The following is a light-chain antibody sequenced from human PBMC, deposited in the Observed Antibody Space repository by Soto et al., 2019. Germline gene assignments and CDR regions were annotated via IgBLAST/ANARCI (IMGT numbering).Light chain of an antibody. CDR2: AAS. CDR3: QQSYSTPMYT. CDR1: QSISSX. Sequence: DIQMTQSPSSLSASVGDRVTITCRASQSISSXLNWYQQKPGKAPKLLIYAASSLQSGVPSRFSGSGSGTDFTLTISSLQPEDFATYYCQQSYSTPMYTFGQGTKLEIK. J-gene: IGKJ2*01. V-gene: IGKV1-39*01.